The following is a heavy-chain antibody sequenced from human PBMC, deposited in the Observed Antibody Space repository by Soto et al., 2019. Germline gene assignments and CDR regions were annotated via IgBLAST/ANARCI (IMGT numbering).Heavy chain of an antibody. CDR2: ISGSGGST. Sequence: EVQLLESGGGLVQPGGSLRLSCAASGFTFSSYAMSWVRQAPGKGLEWVSAISGSGGSTYYADSVKGRFTISRDNSKNTLYLQMNSLRAEDTAVYYCARVLRGIVGATDDAFDIWGQGTMVTVSS. CDR3: ARVLRGIVGATDDAFDI. V-gene: IGHV3-23*01. CDR1: GFTFSSYA. D-gene: IGHD1-26*01. J-gene: IGHJ3*02.